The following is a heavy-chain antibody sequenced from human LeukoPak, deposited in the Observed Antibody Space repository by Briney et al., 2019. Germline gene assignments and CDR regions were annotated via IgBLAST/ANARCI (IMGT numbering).Heavy chain of an antibody. CDR3: ARGVRYSGYIGDY. V-gene: IGHV1-2*02. CDR1: GYTFTGYY. D-gene: IGHD5-12*01. Sequence: ASVRVSCKASGYTFTGYYMHWVRQAPGQGLEWMGWINPNSGGTNYAQKFQGRVTMIRDTSISTAYMELSRLRSDDTAVYYCARGVRYSGYIGDYWGQGTLVTVSS. CDR2: INPNSGGT. J-gene: IGHJ4*02.